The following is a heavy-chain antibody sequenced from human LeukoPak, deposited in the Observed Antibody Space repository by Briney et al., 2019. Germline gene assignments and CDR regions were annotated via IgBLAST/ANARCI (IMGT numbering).Heavy chain of an antibody. V-gene: IGHV1-3*03. J-gene: IGHJ6*03. Sequence: ASVKVSCKASGYTFTSYAMHWVRQAPGQRLEWMGWINAGNGNTKYSQEFQGRVTITRDTSASTAYMELSSLRSEDMAVYYCASSSKYCGGDCYQPPYYYYYYMDVWGKGTTVTVSS. CDR2: INAGNGNT. D-gene: IGHD2-21*02. CDR1: GYTFTSYA. CDR3: ASSSKYCGGDCYQPPYYYYYYMDV.